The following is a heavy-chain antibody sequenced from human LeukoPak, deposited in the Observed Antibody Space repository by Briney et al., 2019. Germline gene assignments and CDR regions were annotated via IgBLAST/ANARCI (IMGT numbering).Heavy chain of an antibody. CDR1: GFTFSSYW. D-gene: IGHD3-3*01. CDR3: ARNGEAIFGVVIIPAFDY. J-gene: IGHJ4*02. Sequence: GGSLRLSCAASGFTFSSYWMSWVRQAPGKGLEWVANIKQDGSEKYYVDSVKGRFTISRDNAKNSLYLQMNSLRAEDTAVYYCARNGEAIFGVVIIPAFDYWGQGTLVTVSS. CDR2: IKQDGSEK. V-gene: IGHV3-7*01.